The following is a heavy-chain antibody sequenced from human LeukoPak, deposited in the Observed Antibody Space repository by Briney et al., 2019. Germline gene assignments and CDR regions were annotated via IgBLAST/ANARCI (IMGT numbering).Heavy chain of an antibody. D-gene: IGHD4-17*01. Sequence: GGSLRLSCAASGFTFSSYSMNWVRQAPGKGLEWVGRIRSKSDGGTTDYAAPVKGRFTISRDDPNDTLYLQMNSLRTEDTALYYCTTDDYGAWGQGTLVTVSS. CDR3: TTDDYGA. J-gene: IGHJ5*02. CDR1: GFTFSSYS. V-gene: IGHV3-15*01. CDR2: IRSKSDGGTT.